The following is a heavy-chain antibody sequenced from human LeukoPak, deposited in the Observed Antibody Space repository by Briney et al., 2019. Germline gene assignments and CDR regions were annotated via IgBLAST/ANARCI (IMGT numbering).Heavy chain of an antibody. CDR1: GFTFSSYA. Sequence: PGGSLRLSCSASGFTFSSYAMHWVRQAPGKGPEYVSAISSNGSSTYYADSAKGRITIFRDNSKNTLYLQMTSLIADHTAVYYCVKERGHYYGNYFNYSGQGTLVTVSS. D-gene: IGHD3-22*01. CDR3: VKERGHYYGNYFNY. J-gene: IGHJ4*02. V-gene: IGHV3-64D*06. CDR2: ISSNGSST.